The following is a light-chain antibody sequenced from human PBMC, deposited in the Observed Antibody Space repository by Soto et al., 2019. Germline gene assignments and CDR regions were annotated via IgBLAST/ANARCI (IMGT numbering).Light chain of an antibody. V-gene: IGKV1-5*03. Sequence: DIQMTQSPSTLSASVGDRVTITCRASQSISIWLAWYQHKPGKAPNLLIYKASTLESGVPSRFSGSGSGTEFTLTISSLQPDDFATYYCQQYTGPPWTFGQGTKVEIK. J-gene: IGKJ1*01. CDR1: QSISIW. CDR3: QQYTGPPWT. CDR2: KAS.